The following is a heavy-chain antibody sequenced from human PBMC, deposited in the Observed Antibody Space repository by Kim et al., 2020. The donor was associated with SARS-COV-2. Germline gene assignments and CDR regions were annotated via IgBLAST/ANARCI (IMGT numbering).Heavy chain of an antibody. CDR1: GFTVSGTA. V-gene: IGHV3-73*01. CDR2: IRSKGKSYET. D-gene: IGHD3-10*01. Sequence: GGSLRLSWAASGFTVSGTAMNWVRQASGKGLKWVGRIRSKGKSYETAYAAEAKARFTISRDESKNPANLKMNSRKSEETDVKNCTRPGFRDGFNWF. J-gene: IGHJ5*01. CDR3: TRPGFRDGFNWF.